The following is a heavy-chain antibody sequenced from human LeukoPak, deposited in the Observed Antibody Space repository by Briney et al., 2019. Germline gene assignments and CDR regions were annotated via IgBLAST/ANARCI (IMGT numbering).Heavy chain of an antibody. Sequence: GGSVRLSCGSSIFTFSEYYMSGLRHSRGEGLVCVSQINSDSGRTRYADSVKGRLTISRDNAKNTVYLQINSLRAEDTAMYYCARGRNGFFDYWGHGTLVTVSS. CDR1: IFTFSEYY. CDR3: ARGRNGFFDY. V-gene: IGHV3-74*01. CDR2: INSDSGRT. D-gene: IGHD5-24*01. J-gene: IGHJ4*01.